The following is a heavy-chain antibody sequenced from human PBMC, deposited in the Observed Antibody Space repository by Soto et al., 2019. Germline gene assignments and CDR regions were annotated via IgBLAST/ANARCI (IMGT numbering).Heavy chain of an antibody. CDR3: ARTRAATDSLYWFDP. V-gene: IGHV1-69*02. CDR2: IIPILNIA. CDR1: GGTFSSYP. Sequence: QVQLVQSGAEVKKPGSSVKVSCKASGGTFSSYPISWVRQAPGQGLEWMGRIIPILNIANYAQKFQGRVTVTADKATNAAYMELSSLRSVDTAVYYCARTRAATDSLYWFDPGGQGTLVTVSS. D-gene: IGHD2-21*01. J-gene: IGHJ5*02.